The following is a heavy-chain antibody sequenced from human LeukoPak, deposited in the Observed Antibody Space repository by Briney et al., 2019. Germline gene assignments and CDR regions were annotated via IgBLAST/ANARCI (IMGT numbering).Heavy chain of an antibody. CDR2: INWNSDTK. CDR3: AKDTGGNGAYFYAMDV. CDR1: GFAFHNYA. Sequence: PGGSLRLSCVGSGFAFHNYAMHWVRRPPGKGLEWVSAINWNSDTKAYADSVKGRFTISRDRPRNSLYLQMDSLRPEDTALYYCAKDTGGNGAYFYAMDVWGQGTSVTVSS. J-gene: IGHJ6*02. V-gene: IGHV3-9*01. D-gene: IGHD4-23*01.